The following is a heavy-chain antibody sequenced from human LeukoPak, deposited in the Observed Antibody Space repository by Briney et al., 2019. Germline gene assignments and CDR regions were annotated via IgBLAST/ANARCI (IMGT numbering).Heavy chain of an antibody. CDR2: INPNSGGT. CDR3: ARELGRDAFDI. J-gene: IGHJ3*02. Sequence: ASVKVSCKASGYTFTDNHMYWIRQAPGQGPECMGWINPNSGGTNYAQKFQGRITMTRDTSISTAYMELSRLTSDDTAIYFCARELGRDAFDIWGQGTMVTVSP. CDR1: GYTFTDNH. V-gene: IGHV1-2*02. D-gene: IGHD7-27*01.